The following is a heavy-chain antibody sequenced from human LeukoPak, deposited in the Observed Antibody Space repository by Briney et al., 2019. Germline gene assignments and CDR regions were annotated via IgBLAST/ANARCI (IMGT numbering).Heavy chain of an antibody. Sequence: SGPVLVKPTETLTLTCTVSGFSLSNTRMGVSWIRQPPGKALEWLAQIFSNDEKPYSTSLKSRLTISKDTSKSQVVLTMTNMDPVDTGTYYCTRVVRYTSSWYPNYYFDYWGQGTLVTVSS. D-gene: IGHD6-13*01. CDR1: GFSLSNTRMG. J-gene: IGHJ4*02. CDR3: TRVVRYTSSWYPNYYFDY. CDR2: IFSNDEK. V-gene: IGHV2-26*01.